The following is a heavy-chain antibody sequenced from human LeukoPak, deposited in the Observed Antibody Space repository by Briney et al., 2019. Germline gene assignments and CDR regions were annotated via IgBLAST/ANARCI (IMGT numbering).Heavy chain of an antibody. V-gene: IGHV3-48*03. CDR3: ARGDGVYYYGMDV. J-gene: IGHJ6*04. CDR2: ISTSGSTR. D-gene: IGHD3-16*01. Sequence: GGSLRLSCAASGFTFNSYEMNWVRQAPGKGLEWISYISTSGSTRYYADSVKGRFTISRDNTENSLYLQMNSLRAEVTAVYYCARGDGVYYYGMDVWGKGTTVTVSS. CDR1: GFTFNSYE.